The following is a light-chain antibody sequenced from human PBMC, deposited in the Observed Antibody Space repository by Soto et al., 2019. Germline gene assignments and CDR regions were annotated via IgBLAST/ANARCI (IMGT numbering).Light chain of an antibody. CDR2: DAS. Sequence: EVVMTQSPGTLSVSPGGRATLSCRASQSLTTNLAWYQQKPGQAPRLLIHDASTRATGIPARFSGSGSGTEFTLTISSLQSEDFAVYYCQQYDDWPLTFGQGTRLEIK. CDR3: QQYDDWPLT. CDR1: QSLTTN. J-gene: IGKJ5*01. V-gene: IGKV3-15*01.